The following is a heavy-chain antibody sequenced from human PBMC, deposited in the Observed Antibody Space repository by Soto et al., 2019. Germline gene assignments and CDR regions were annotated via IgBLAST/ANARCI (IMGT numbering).Heavy chain of an antibody. Sequence: LRLSCAASGFTFSSYAMHWVRQAPGKGLEWVAVISYDGSNKYYADSVKGRFTISRDNSKNTLYLQMNSLRAEDTAVYYCAREKVAVAGPYGMDVWGQGTTVTVSS. CDR2: ISYDGSNK. J-gene: IGHJ6*02. CDR3: AREKVAVAGPYGMDV. CDR1: GFTFSSYA. D-gene: IGHD6-19*01. V-gene: IGHV3-30-3*01.